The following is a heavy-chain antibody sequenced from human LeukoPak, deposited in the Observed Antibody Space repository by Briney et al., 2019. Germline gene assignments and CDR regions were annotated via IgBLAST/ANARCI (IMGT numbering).Heavy chain of an antibody. V-gene: IGHV3-74*01. J-gene: IGHJ4*02. CDR3: ARDSVSSSWDFDY. CDR2: INSDGSST. Sequence: GGSLRLSCAASGFTFSSYGMHWVRQAPGKGLVWVSRINSDGSSTSYADSVKGRFTISRDNAKNTLYLQMNSLRAEDTAVYYCARDSVSSSWDFDYWGQGTLVTVSS. D-gene: IGHD6-13*01. CDR1: GFTFSSYG.